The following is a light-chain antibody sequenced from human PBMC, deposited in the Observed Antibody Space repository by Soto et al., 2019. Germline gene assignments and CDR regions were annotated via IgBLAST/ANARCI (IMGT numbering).Light chain of an antibody. CDR1: QGISTY. Sequence: DIQMTQSPSSLSASVGDRVTITCRASQGISTYLNWYQQKPGKAPKVLIYEASTLQSGVASRFSGSGSGTEFTLIISGLQPDDSATYYCQQYTNTNNPWMFGQGTKVEI. J-gene: IGKJ1*01. V-gene: IGKV1-39*01. CDR3: QQYTNTNNPWM. CDR2: EAS.